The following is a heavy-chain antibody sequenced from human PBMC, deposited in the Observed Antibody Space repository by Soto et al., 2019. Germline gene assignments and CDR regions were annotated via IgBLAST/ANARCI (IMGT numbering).Heavy chain of an antibody. D-gene: IGHD3-16*02. V-gene: IGHV4-34*01. CDR2: INHSGSS. J-gene: IGHJ6*02. CDR1: GGSFSGYY. Sequence: ETLSLTCAFYGGSFSGYYWSWIRQPPGKGLEWIGEINHSGSSNYNPSLNSRVSISVDTSKNQFPLKLSSVTAADTAVYYCARGTGYDYVWGSYRANYYYGLDVWGQGTTVTVSS. CDR3: ARGTGYDYVWGSYRANYYYGLDV.